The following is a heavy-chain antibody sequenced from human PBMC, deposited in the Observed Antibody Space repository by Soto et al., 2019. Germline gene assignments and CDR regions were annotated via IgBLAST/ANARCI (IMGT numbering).Heavy chain of an antibody. J-gene: IGHJ6*02. CDR1: GFTFSSYG. CDR3: VKDGSSGWPYYYGLDV. Sequence: VQLVESGGGGVQPGRSLRLSCAASGFTFSSYGMHWVRQAPGKGLEWVAVKSYDGRNKYYADSVKGRFTISRDNSKNTLYLQMSSLRAEDTAVYYCVKDGSSGWPYYYGLDVWGQGTTVTVSS. D-gene: IGHD6-19*01. V-gene: IGHV3-30*18. CDR2: KSYDGRNK.